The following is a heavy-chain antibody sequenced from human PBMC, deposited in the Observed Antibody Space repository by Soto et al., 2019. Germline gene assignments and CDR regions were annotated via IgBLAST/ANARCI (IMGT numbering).Heavy chain of an antibody. D-gene: IGHD3-22*01. J-gene: IGHJ4*02. CDR2: IYYSGST. CDR1: GGSVSNSNYY. Sequence: PSETLSLTCTVSGGSVSNSNYYWGWIRQSPGKGLEWIGSIYYSGSTYYNPSLKSRVTISVDTSKNQFSLKLSSVTAADTAVYYCARHPRFASGYYYFDYWGQGTLVTVSS. V-gene: IGHV4-39*01. CDR3: ARHPRFASGYYYFDY.